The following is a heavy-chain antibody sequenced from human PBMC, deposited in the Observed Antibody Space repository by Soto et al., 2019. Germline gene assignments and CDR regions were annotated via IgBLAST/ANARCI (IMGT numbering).Heavy chain of an antibody. Sequence: GGSLRLSCSASGFTFSIYAMHWVRQAPGKGLEYVSAVSTNGGTSYYADSVKGRFTISRDNSRNTLYLQMNSLRPEDTTVYYCVKDRAPRDGYKTQPGSWGLGTLVTVSS. CDR3: VKDRAPRDGYKTQPGS. CDR1: GFTFSIYA. CDR2: VSTNGGTS. D-gene: IGHD5-12*01. V-gene: IGHV3-64D*06. J-gene: IGHJ5*02.